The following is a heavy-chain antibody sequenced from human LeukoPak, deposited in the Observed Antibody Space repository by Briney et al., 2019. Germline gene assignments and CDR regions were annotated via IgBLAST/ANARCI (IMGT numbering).Heavy chain of an antibody. V-gene: IGHV1-46*01. D-gene: IGHD3-3*01. Sequence: APVKVSCKASGYTFTSYYMHWVRQAPGRGLEWMGIINPSGGSTSYAQKFQGRVTMTRDTSTSTVYMELSSLRSEDTAVYYCTIFGVVINDYYYYGMDVWGQGTTVTVSS. CDR2: INPSGGST. CDR1: GYTFTSYY. CDR3: TIFGVVINDYYYYGMDV. J-gene: IGHJ6*02.